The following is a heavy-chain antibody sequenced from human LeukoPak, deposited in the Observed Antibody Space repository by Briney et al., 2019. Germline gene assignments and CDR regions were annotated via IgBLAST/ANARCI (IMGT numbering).Heavy chain of an antibody. J-gene: IGHJ5*02. CDR1: GGSISSGDYY. D-gene: IGHD3-22*01. CDR2: MYYSGST. V-gene: IGHV4-30-4*01. CDR3: ARPYYYDSRIDP. Sequence: PSQTLSLTCTVSGGSISSGDYYWSWIRQPPGKGLEWIGYMYYSGSTCYNPSLKSRVTISLDTSKNQFSLKLSSVTAADTAVYYCARPYYYDSRIDPWGQGTLVTVSS.